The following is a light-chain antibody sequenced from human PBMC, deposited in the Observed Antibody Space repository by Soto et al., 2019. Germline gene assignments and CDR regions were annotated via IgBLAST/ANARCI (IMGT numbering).Light chain of an antibody. V-gene: IGKV3-11*01. CDR2: DAS. Sequence: DIVLTQSPATLSLSPGERATLSCRASQSVSRYLAWYQQKPGQAPRLLIYDASNRATGIPARFSGSGSGTDFTLTISSLEPEDFAVYYCQQRSNWPWTFDQGTKVEIK. CDR1: QSVSRY. J-gene: IGKJ1*01. CDR3: QQRSNWPWT.